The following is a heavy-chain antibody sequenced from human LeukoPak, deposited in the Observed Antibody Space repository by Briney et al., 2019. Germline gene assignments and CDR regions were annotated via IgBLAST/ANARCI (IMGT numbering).Heavy chain of an antibody. J-gene: IGHJ5*02. D-gene: IGHD3-9*01. CDR1: GYTFTSYA. V-gene: IGHV1-18*01. CDR3: ARIFTDSRFDP. Sequence: ASVKVSCKASGYTFTSYAFSWVRQAPGQGLEWMGWISAYNGNTNYAQKFQDRATMTTDTSASTAYMELRSLRSDDTAVYYCARIFTDSRFDPWGQGTLVTVSS. CDR2: ISAYNGNT.